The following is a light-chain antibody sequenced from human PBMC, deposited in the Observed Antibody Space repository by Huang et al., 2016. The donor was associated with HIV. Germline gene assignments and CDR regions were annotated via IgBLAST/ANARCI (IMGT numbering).Light chain of an antibody. CDR1: QILSHSF. J-gene: IGKJ2*01. CDR3: HQYGTSPYT. Sequence: EVLLTQSPGTLSSSPGERVTVSCRASQILSHSFIAGYQQRPGQAPRLLIYASSTRAYGIPDRFSGSVSGTDFTLTINRLEPSDFAVYYCHQYGTSPYTFGQGTNLDVK. V-gene: IGKV3-20*01. CDR2: ASS.